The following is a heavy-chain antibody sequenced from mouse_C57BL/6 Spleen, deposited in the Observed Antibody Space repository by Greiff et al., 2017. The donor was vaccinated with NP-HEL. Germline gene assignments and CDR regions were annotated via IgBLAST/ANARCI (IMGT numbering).Heavy chain of an antibody. CDR2: IDPSDSYT. Sequence: QVQLQQPGAELVMPGASVKLSCKASGYTFTSYWMHWVKQRPGQGLEWIGEIDPSDSYTNYNQKFKGKSTSTVDKSSSTAYMQLSSLTSEDSAVYYCAGYYGSSYSSWYFDVWGTETTVTVSS. CDR1: GYTFTSYW. J-gene: IGHJ1*03. V-gene: IGHV1-69*01. D-gene: IGHD1-1*01. CDR3: AGYYGSSYSSWYFDV.